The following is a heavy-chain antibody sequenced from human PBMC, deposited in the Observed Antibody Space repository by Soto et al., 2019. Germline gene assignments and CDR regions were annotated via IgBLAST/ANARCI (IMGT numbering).Heavy chain of an antibody. CDR1: GGSISSDSYY. CDR3: ARRERAAGTDWWFDP. V-gene: IGHV4-39*01. CDR2: ISYSGST. J-gene: IGHJ5*02. Sequence: SETLSLTCTVSGGSISSDSYYWGWIRQSPEKGLEWIASISYSGSTYYKPTLKSRLIISVDTSKSQFSLKLSSVTAADTAVYYCARRERAAGTDWWFDPWGQGTLVTVSS. D-gene: IGHD6-13*01.